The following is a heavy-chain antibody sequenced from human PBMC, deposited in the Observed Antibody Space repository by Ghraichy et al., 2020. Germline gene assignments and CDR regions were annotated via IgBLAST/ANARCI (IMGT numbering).Heavy chain of an antibody. CDR1: GFSFSSYS. Sequence: GGSLRLSCAASGFSFSSYSMNWVRQAPGKGLEWVSSITTSSSYIYYADSVKGRFTISRDNAKNSLYLQMNSLRAEDTAVYYCARDLKWQLISWYFDLWGRGTLVTVSS. D-gene: IGHD1-26*01. CDR2: ITTSSSYI. J-gene: IGHJ2*01. V-gene: IGHV3-21*01. CDR3: ARDLKWQLISWYFDL.